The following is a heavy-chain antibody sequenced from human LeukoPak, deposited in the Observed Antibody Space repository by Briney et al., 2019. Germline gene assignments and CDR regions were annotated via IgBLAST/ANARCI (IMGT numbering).Heavy chain of an antibody. V-gene: IGHV4-59*01. CDR3: ARGDTAMATPYFDY. CDR2: IYYSGST. Sequence: PSETLSLTCTVSGGSISSYYWSWVRQPPGKGLEWIGYIYYSGSTNYNPSLKSRVTISVDTSKNQFSLKLSSVTAADPAVYYCARGDTAMATPYFDYWGQGTLVTVSS. J-gene: IGHJ4*02. D-gene: IGHD5-18*01. CDR1: GGSISSYY.